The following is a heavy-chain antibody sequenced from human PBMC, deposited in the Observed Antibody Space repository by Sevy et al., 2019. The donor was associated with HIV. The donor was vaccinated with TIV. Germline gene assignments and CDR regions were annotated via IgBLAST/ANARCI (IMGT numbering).Heavy chain of an antibody. CDR1: GFTFGDYA. CDR3: TRWKGLQSIFDY. V-gene: IGHV3-49*04. D-gene: IGHD1-1*01. CDR2: LKSKADGGTE. Sequence: GGSLRLSCTTSGFTFGDYAMNWVRQAPGKGLEWVAFLKSKADGGTEDHAASVKGRFTISRDDYKSIAYLQMNDLTTEDTGVYYCTRWKGLQSIFDYWGQGALVTVSS. J-gene: IGHJ4*02.